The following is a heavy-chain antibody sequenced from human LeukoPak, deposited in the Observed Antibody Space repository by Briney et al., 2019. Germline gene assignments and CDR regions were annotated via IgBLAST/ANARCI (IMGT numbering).Heavy chain of an antibody. CDR2: ISAGGGST. CDR1: GFTFGTYA. D-gene: IGHD3-3*01. Sequence: GGSLRLSCAASGFTFGTYALSWVRQAPGKGLEWVSTISAGGGSTYYADSAKGRFTISRENSKNTLFLQMNSLRAEDTAVYYCAKGSDYFWSAIQCHFDYWGQGTLVAVSS. J-gene: IGHJ4*02. CDR3: AKGSDYFWSAIQCHFDY. V-gene: IGHV3-23*01.